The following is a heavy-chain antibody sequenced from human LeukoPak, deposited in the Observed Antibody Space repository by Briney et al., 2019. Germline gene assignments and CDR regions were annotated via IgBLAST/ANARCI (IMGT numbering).Heavy chain of an antibody. CDR3: AKQRSEVPVAASNY. CDR2: ISGSGDST. V-gene: IGHV3-23*01. J-gene: IGHJ4*02. Sequence: GGSLRLSRAASGFTFSTSAMSWVRQAPGKGLEWVSGISGSGDSTYYVDSVKGRFTISRDNSKSTLYLHMNSLRAEDTAIYYCAKQRSEVPVAASNYWGQGTLVTVSS. CDR1: GFTFSTSA. D-gene: IGHD2-2*01.